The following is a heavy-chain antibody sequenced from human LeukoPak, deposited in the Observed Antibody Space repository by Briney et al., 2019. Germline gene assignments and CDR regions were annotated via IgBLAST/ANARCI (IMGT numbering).Heavy chain of an antibody. CDR1: GGSISSSSYY. J-gene: IGHJ4*02. V-gene: IGHV4-39*01. CDR3: ARLGNYYDSSGNLYYFDY. Sequence: SETLSLTCTVSGGSISSSSYYWGWIRQPPGKGLEWIGSIYYSGSTYYNPSLKSRVTISVVTSKNQISLKLSSVTAADTAVYYCARLGNYYDSSGNLYYFDYWGQGTLVTVSS. D-gene: IGHD3-22*01. CDR2: IYYSGST.